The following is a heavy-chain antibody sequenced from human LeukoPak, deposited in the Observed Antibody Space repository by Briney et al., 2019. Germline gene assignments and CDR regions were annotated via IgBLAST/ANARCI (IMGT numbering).Heavy chain of an antibody. J-gene: IGHJ4*02. CDR2: IYYSGST. D-gene: IGHD4-17*01. Sequence: PSETLSLTCTVSGGSVSSGSYYWSWIRQPPGNGLEWIGYIYYSGSTNYNPSLKSRVTISVDTSKNQFSLKLSSVTAADTAVYYCARAGLDYGDYVLDYWGPGTLVTVSS. V-gene: IGHV4-61*01. CDR3: ARAGLDYGDYVLDY. CDR1: GGSVSSGSYY.